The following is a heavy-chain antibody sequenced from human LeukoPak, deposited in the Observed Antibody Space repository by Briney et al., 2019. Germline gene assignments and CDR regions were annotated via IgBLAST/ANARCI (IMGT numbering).Heavy chain of an antibody. CDR1: GCTFSSYA. D-gene: IGHD4-11*01. V-gene: IGHV1-18*01. Sequence: ASVKVSCKASGCTFSSYAIIWVRQAPGQGLEWMGWISGYNGNTNYAQKLQGRVTMTTDTSTSTAYMELRSLRSDDTAVYYCARDAQRGFDYSNSLRYWGQGTLVTVSS. CDR2: ISGYNGNT. CDR3: ARDAQRGFDYSNSLRY. J-gene: IGHJ4*02.